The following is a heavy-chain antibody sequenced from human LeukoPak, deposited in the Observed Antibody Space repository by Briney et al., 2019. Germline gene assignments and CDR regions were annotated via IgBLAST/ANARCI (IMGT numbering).Heavy chain of an antibody. V-gene: IGHV4-34*01. J-gene: IGHJ4*02. CDR3: ARRYYYNLGSFPFDF. CDR1: GGPFSGYF. CDR2: IHNSGTT. D-gene: IGHD3-10*01. Sequence: SETLSLTCAVSGGPFSGYFWSWIRQSSGKGLEWIGEIHNSGTTNYNPSLNSRVTISADTSKNQFYLNLSSVTAADTAVYYCARRYYYNLGSFPFDFWGQGTLVTVSS.